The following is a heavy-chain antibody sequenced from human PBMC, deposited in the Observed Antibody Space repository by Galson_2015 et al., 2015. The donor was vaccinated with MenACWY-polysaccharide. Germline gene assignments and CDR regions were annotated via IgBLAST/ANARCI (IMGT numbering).Heavy chain of an antibody. Sequence: SLRLSCAASGFTFRNYGMHWVRQAPGKGLEWVAFVPYDGSNKYYEDSVKGRFTISRDNSKSTLYLQMNSLRAEDTAVYYCAKDQNWNYENWFDYWGQGTLVTVSS. CDR3: AKDQNWNYENWFDY. CDR2: VPYDGSNK. J-gene: IGHJ4*02. V-gene: IGHV3-30*02. D-gene: IGHD1-7*01. CDR1: GFTFRNYG.